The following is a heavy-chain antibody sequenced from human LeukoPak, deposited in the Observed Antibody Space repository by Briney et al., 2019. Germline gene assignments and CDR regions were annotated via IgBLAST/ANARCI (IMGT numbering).Heavy chain of an antibody. CDR3: ARDSTIDY. CDR2: ISSSSSTI. CDR1: AFTFSSYS. D-gene: IGHD2-2*01. V-gene: IGHV3-48*04. Sequence: PGGSLRLSCAASAFTFSSYSMNWDRQAPGKGLEWVSYISSSSSTIYYANSVKGRFTISTDNAKNSLYLQMNSLRAEDTAVYYCARDSTIDYWGQGTLVTVSS. J-gene: IGHJ4*02.